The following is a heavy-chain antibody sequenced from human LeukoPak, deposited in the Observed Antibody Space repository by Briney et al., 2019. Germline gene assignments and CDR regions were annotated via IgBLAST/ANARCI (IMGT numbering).Heavy chain of an antibody. CDR1: GGSISSYY. J-gene: IGHJ6*03. Sequence: PSETLSLTCTVSGGSISSYYRSWIRQPPGKGLEWIGYIYYSGSTNYNPSLKSRVTISVDTSKNQFSLKLSSVTAADTAVYYCARASGASAGYYYYYYMDVWGKGATVTVSS. V-gene: IGHV4-59*01. CDR3: ARASGASAGYYYYYYMDV. D-gene: IGHD3-10*01. CDR2: IYYSGST.